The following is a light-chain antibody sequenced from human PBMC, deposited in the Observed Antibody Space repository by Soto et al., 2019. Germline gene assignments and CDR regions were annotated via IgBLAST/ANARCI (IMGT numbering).Light chain of an antibody. J-gene: IGKJ5*01. CDR2: GAS. Sequence: EIVLTQSPATLSLSPGERVTLSCRASQSVSSNLAWYQQKPGQAPRLLIYGASNRATGIPDRFSGSGSGTDFTLTISRVEPEDFAVYYCQQYGSSPPITFGQGTRLEI. CDR1: QSVSSN. V-gene: IGKV3-20*01. CDR3: QQYGSSPPIT.